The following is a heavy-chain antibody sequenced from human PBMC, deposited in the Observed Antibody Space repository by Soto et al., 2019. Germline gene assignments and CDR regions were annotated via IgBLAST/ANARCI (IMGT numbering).Heavy chain of an antibody. CDR2: VSAYSGHT. J-gene: IGHJ1*01. D-gene: IGHD4-17*01. CDR1: GYTFTGYA. CDR3: ARCSKNYADDRWALKY. Sequence: QVQLVQSGAAVKGPGASVKVSCKASGYTFTGYAFSWVRQAPGQGLEWMGWVSAYSGHTIYSQKFQGRVTLTTEAYTTATHIEVRGLGSDDTAVDSCARCSKNYADDRWALKYWCPGELVTGS. V-gene: IGHV1-18*01.